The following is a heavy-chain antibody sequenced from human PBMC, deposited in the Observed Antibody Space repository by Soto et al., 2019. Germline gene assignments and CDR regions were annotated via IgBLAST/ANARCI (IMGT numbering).Heavy chain of an antibody. D-gene: IGHD7-27*01. J-gene: IGHJ4*02. Sequence: GGSLRLSCAASGFSFSVSPMHWVRQAPGKGPEWVALISYDGTNKFYADSVKGRFTISRDNSKSTLYLQVDSLRPEDAAVYYCARDPKTSGGQHWAFNYFDSWGQGTLVTVSS. CDR3: ARDPKTSGGQHWAFNYFDS. CDR2: ISYDGTNK. CDR1: GFSFSVSP. V-gene: IGHV3-30-3*01.